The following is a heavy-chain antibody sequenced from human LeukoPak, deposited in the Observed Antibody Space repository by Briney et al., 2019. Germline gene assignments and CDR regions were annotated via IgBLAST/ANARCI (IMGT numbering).Heavy chain of an antibody. CDR2: IKQDGTEK. D-gene: IGHD4-17*01. CDR1: GFNFSSYW. J-gene: IGHJ3*02. CDR3: ARPTAVTFVDAFNI. Sequence: GGSLRLSCAAAGFNFSSYWMTWVRRAPGEGLEWVANIKQDGTEKYYVDSVKGRFTISRDNAKNSLYLQMNSLTDVDTAVYFCARPTAVTFVDAFNIWGLGTMVTVSS. V-gene: IGHV3-7*04.